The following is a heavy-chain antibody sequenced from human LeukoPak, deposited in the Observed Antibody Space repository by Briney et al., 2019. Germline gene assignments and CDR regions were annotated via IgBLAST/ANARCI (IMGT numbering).Heavy chain of an antibody. V-gene: IGHV4-59*01. Sequence: SETLSLTCTVSGGSISSYYGSWIRRPPGKGLEWIGYIYYSGSTNYNPSLKSRVTISVDTARNQFSLKLSSVTAADTAVYYCARERGRSYGSVPYYYYYMDVWGKGTTVTVSS. CDR2: IYYSGST. CDR3: ARERGRSYGSVPYYYYYMDV. J-gene: IGHJ6*03. CDR1: GGSISSYY. D-gene: IGHD5-18*01.